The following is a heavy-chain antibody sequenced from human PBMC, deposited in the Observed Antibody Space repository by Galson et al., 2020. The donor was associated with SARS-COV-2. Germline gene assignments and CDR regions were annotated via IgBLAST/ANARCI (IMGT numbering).Heavy chain of an antibody. J-gene: IGHJ4*02. CDR3: AKRRSSSWISYFDY. V-gene: IGHV5-51*01. Sequence: GESLKISCKGSGYRFTSDWIGWVRQMPGKGLEWMGIIYPADSDTRYRPSFQGQVTISADKSISTAYLQWSSLKASDTAIYYCAKRRSSSWISYFDYWGQGTLVTVSS. D-gene: IGHD6-13*01. CDR1: GYRFTSDW. CDR2: IYPADSDT.